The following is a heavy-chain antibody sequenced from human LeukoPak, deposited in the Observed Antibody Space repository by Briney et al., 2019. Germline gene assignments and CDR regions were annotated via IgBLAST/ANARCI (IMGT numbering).Heavy chain of an antibody. V-gene: IGHV3-7*01. J-gene: IGHJ4*02. CDR2: IKQDGSEK. D-gene: IGHD5-18*01. CDR1: GFTFSSYW. CDR3: ARGSGYSYEPYDY. Sequence: GGSLRLSCAASGFTFSSYWMSWVRQAPGKGLEWVANIKQDGSEKYYVDSVKGRFTISRDNAKNSLYLQMNSLRAEDTAVYYCARGSGYSYEPYDYWGQGTLVTVSS.